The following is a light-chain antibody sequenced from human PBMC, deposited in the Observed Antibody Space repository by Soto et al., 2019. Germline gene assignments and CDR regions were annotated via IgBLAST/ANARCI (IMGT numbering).Light chain of an antibody. Sequence: DIQMTQSPSSLSASLGHSVTITCRASQSISSYLNWYQQKPGKAPKLLIYAASSLQSGVPSRLSGSGSGTDFTLPISSLPPEDFATYYCQQGDSPPLTWGGGTKV. J-gene: IGKJ4*02. CDR3: QQGDSPPLT. V-gene: IGKV1-39*01. CDR2: AAS. CDR1: QSISSY.